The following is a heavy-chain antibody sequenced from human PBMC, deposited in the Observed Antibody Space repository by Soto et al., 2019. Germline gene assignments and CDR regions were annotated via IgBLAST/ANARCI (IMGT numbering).Heavy chain of an antibody. Sequence: SVKVSCKASGGTFSSYTISWVRQAPGQGLESMGRIISIPEIANYAQKFQGRVTITADKSTSTAYMELSSLRSEDTAVYYCARAAEEDYGGMNWFDPWGQGTLVSVTS. CDR1: GGTFSSYT. CDR3: ARAAEEDYGGMNWFDP. D-gene: IGHD4-17*01. CDR2: IISIPEIA. J-gene: IGHJ5*02. V-gene: IGHV1-69*02.